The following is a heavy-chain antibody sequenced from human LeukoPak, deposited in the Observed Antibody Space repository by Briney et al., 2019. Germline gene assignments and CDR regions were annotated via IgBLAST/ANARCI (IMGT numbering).Heavy chain of an antibody. CDR3: ARVQGYYDFWSGYSHFDY. V-gene: IGHV5-51*01. Sequence: GESLKISCKGSGYSFTSYWIGWVRQMPGKGLEWMGIIYPGDSDTRYSPSFQGQVTISADKSISTAYLQWSSLKASDTAMYYCARVQGYYDFWSGYSHFDYWGQGTLVTVSS. CDR1: GYSFTSYW. J-gene: IGHJ4*02. CDR2: IYPGDSDT. D-gene: IGHD3-3*01.